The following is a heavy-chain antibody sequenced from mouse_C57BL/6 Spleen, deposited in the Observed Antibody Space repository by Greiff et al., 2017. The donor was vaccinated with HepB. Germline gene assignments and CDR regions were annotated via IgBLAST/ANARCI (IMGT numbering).Heavy chain of an antibody. J-gene: IGHJ4*01. Sequence: DVQLVESGGGLVQPGGSLKLSCAASGFTFSDYYMYWVRQTPEKRLEWVAYISNGGGSTYYPDTVKGRFTISRDNAKNTLYLQMSRLKSEDTAMYYCARQGYYYGSSYAMDYWGQGTSVTVSS. D-gene: IGHD1-1*01. V-gene: IGHV5-12*01. CDR1: GFTFSDYY. CDR3: ARQGYYYGSSYAMDY. CDR2: ISNGGGST.